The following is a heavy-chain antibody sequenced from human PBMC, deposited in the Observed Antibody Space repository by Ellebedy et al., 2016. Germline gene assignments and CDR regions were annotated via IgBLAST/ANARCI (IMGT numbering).Heavy chain of an antibody. CDR3: ARESLVGGDYYPDI. J-gene: IGHJ3*02. V-gene: IGHV4-39*07. D-gene: IGHD4-17*01. CDR2: VSYSGST. Sequence: SETLSLXXIASNGSISNGTYYWDWIRQPPGKGLEWIGSVSYSGSTFHNPSLKSRVAISIDTSKHQFSLKLSSVTAADTAVYYCARESLVGGDYYPDIWGQGTTVAVSS. CDR1: NGSISNGTYY.